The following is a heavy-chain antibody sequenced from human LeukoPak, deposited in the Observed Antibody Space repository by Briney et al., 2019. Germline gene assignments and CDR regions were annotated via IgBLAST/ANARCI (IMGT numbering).Heavy chain of an antibody. V-gene: IGHV4-61*02. CDR1: GGSIGSGSYY. J-gene: IGHJ3*02. D-gene: IGHD1-26*01. CDR3: ATNRVGTYDRPFDI. Sequence: PSETLSLTCTVSGGSIGSGSYYWSWIRQPAGKGLERIGRIYTSGSTNYNPSLKSRVTISVDTSKNQFSLELSSVTATDTAVYFCATNRVGTYDRPFDIWGQGTMVTVSS. CDR2: IYTSGST.